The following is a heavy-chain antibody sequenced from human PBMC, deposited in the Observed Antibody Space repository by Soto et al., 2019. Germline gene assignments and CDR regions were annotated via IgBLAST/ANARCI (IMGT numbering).Heavy chain of an antibody. V-gene: IGHV3-74*01. J-gene: IGHJ6*02. Sequence: GGSLRLSCTASGFTFSSYWMHWVRQAPGKGLVWVSRINSDGSTTNYADSVKGRFTISRDNAKNTLYLQMNSLRAEDTAVYYCARDLLYMTYYYYYGMDVWGQGTTVTVSS. CDR1: GFTFSSYW. CDR3: ARDLLYMTYYYYYGMDV. CDR2: INSDGSTT. D-gene: IGHD4-4*01.